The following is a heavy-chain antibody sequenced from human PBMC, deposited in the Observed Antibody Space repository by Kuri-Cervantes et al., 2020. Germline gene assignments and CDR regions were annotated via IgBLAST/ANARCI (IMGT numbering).Heavy chain of an antibody. V-gene: IGHV4-38-2*01. CDR2: IYHSGST. D-gene: IGHD2-15*01. J-gene: IGHJ4*02. CDR3: ARAYCSGGSCYGAQIDY. CDR1: GYSISSGYY. Sequence: SQTLSLTCAVSGYSISSGYYWGWIRQPPGKGLEWIGSIYHSGSTYYNPPLKSRVTISVDTSKNQFSLKLSSVTAADTAVYYCARAYCSGGSCYGAQIDYWGQGTLVTVSS.